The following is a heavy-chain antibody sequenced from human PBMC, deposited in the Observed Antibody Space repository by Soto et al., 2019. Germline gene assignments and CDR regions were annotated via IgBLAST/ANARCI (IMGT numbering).Heavy chain of an antibody. J-gene: IGHJ6*03. CDR3: ARLRYNWSSGDYYYYMDV. D-gene: IGHD1-20*01. V-gene: IGHV4-59*01. CDR1: GGSISGYY. Sequence: SETLSLTCTVSGGSISGYYLSWIRQHPGKALECIGYIYYSGSTNYNPSLKSRVTISVDTSKNQFSLKLSSVTAADTAVYFCARLRYNWSSGDYYYYMDVWGKGTTVTVSS. CDR2: IYYSGST.